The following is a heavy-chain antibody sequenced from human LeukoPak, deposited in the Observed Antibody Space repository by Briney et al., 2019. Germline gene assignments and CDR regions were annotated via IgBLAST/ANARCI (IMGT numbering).Heavy chain of an antibody. V-gene: IGHV3-23*01. D-gene: IGHD3-22*01. CDR2: ISDSGGRT. J-gene: IGHJ4*02. CDR3: AKRGVVIRVILVGFHKEAYYFDS. Sequence: PGGSLRLSCAVSGITLSNYGMSWARQAPGKGLEWVAGISDSGGRTKYADSVKGRFTISRDNSKNTLYLQMNSLRAEDTAVYFCAKRGVVIRVILVGFHKEAYYFDSWGQGALVTVSS. CDR1: GITLSNYG.